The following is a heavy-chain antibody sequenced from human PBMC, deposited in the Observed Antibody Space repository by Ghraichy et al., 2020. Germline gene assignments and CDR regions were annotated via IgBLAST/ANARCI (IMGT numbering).Heavy chain of an antibody. CDR3: TRGSGTSAHDY. V-gene: IGHV3-15*01. Sequence: GGSLRLSCAASGFIFGNAWMSWVRQAPGKGLEWVGRIKSKTDGGTTDHAAPVKGRFTISRDDSKNTLYLQMNSLKTEDTAVYYCTRGSGTSAHDYWGQGTLVTVSS. CDR2: IKSKTDGGTT. D-gene: IGHD3-10*01. J-gene: IGHJ4*02. CDR1: GFIFGNAW.